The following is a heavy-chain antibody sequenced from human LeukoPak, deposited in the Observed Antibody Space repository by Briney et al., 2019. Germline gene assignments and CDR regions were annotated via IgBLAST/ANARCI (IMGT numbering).Heavy chain of an antibody. D-gene: IGHD2-15*01. V-gene: IGHV4-34*01. CDR2: INHSGSS. CDR3: ARGPKRGGFSY. CDR1: GGSFSAFY. J-gene: IGHJ4*02. Sequence: PSETLSLTCAVYGGSFSAFYWSWIRQPPGKGLEWIGEINHSGSSNYNASLKSRVTISVDTSKNQFSLKLTSVTAADTAVYYCARGPKRGGFSYWGQGTLVTVSS.